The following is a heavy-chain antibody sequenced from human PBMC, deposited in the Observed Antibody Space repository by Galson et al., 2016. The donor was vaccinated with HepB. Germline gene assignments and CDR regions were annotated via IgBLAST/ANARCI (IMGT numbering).Heavy chain of an antibody. V-gene: IGHV1-69*13. CDR3: ASGGYCGGDCYSSYFEW. CDR2: TIPLFDTT. D-gene: IGHD2-21*02. Sequence: SVKVSCKVSGDSFTNYAISWLRQAPGQGPEWLGGTIPLFDTTHYAQTFQGRVTITADQSKSTAFMEMRSLKSEDTAFYFCASGGYCGGDCYSSYFEWWGQGTLVTVSS. J-gene: IGHJ4*02. CDR1: GDSFTNYA.